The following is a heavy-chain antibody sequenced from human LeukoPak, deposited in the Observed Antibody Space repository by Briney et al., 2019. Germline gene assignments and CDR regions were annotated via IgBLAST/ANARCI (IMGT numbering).Heavy chain of an antibody. Sequence: ASVTVSCKASGYTFTSYGISWVRQAPGQGLEWMGWISAYNGNTNYAQKLQGRVTMTTDTSTSTAYMELRSLRSDDTAVYYCARVVGANWGYWFDPWGQGTLVTVSS. D-gene: IGHD1-26*01. J-gene: IGHJ5*02. CDR1: GYTFTSYG. V-gene: IGHV1-18*01. CDR2: ISAYNGNT. CDR3: ARVVGANWGYWFDP.